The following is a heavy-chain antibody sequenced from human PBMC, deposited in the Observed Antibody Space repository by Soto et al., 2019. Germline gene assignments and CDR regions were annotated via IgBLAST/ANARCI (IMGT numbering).Heavy chain of an antibody. Sequence: QVQLVQSGAEVKKPGSSVKVSCKASGGTFSSYAISWVRQAPGQGLEWMGGIIPIFGTANYAQKFQGRVTITADESTSTAYMELSSLRSEDTAVYYCASLRYYYDSSGYPTYWFDPWGQGTLVTVSS. CDR1: GGTFSSYA. J-gene: IGHJ5*02. CDR3: ASLRYYYDSSGYPTYWFDP. CDR2: IIPIFGTA. D-gene: IGHD3-22*01. V-gene: IGHV1-69*01.